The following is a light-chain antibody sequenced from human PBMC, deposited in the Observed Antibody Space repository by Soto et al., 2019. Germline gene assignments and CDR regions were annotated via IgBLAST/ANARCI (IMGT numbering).Light chain of an antibody. J-gene: IGLJ3*02. Sequence: FLLTQPHSVSESPGKTVTISCTRSSGNIANNYVQWYQQRPGSSPATVIYDDNQRPSGVPDRFSGSIDRSSNSASLTISGLETDDEADYYCLSYDGSKQGVFGGGTKLTVL. CDR1: SGNIANNY. CDR2: DDN. CDR3: LSYDGSKQGV. V-gene: IGLV6-57*01.